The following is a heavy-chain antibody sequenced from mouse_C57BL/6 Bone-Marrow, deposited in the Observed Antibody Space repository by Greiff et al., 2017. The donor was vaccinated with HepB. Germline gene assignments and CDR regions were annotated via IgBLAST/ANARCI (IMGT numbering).Heavy chain of an antibody. CDR2: IDPEDGET. CDR1: GFNIKDYY. V-gene: IGHV14-2*01. CDR3: ASITTVVASRGYFDV. Sequence: VHVKQSGAELVKPGASVKLSCTASGFNIKDYYMHWVKQRTEQGLEWIGRIDPEDGETKYAPKFQGKATITADTSSNTAYLQLSSLTSEDTAVYYCASITTVVASRGYFDVWGTGTTVTVSS. J-gene: IGHJ1*03. D-gene: IGHD1-1*01.